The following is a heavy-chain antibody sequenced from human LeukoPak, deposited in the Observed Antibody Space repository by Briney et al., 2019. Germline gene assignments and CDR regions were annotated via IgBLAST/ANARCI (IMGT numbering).Heavy chain of an antibody. CDR2: IIPIFGTA. CDR1: GGTFSSYA. D-gene: IGHD3-22*01. V-gene: IGHV1-69*06. J-gene: IGHJ3*02. CDR3: ARRADSSGYYEAFDI. Sequence: SVKVSCKASGGTFSSYAISWVRQAPGQGLEWMGGIIPIFGTANYAQKFQGRVTITADKSTSTAYMELSSLKASDTAMYYCARRADSSGYYEAFDIWGQGTMVTVSS.